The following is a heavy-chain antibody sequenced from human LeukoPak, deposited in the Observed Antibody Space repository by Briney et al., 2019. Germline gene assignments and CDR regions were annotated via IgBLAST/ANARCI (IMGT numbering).Heavy chain of an antibody. Sequence: SETLSLTCTVSGGSISSYYWSWIRQPAGKGLEWIGRIYTSGSTNYNPSLKSRVTMSVDTSKNQFSLKLSSVTAADTAVYYCAREGQQLVLDWFDPWGQGTLVTVSS. CDR2: IYTSGST. V-gene: IGHV4-4*07. J-gene: IGHJ5*02. D-gene: IGHD6-13*01. CDR1: GGSISSYY. CDR3: AREGQQLVLDWFDP.